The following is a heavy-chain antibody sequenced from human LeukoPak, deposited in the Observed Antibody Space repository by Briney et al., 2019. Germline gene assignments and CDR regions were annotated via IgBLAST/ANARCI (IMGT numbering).Heavy chain of an antibody. CDR3: ARDRYSSMWSVFEY. J-gene: IGHJ4*02. Sequence: GGSLRLSCAASGFTFSSFGMHWVRQSPGKGLEWVAVIWYDGSTKVYADSVKGRFTISRDNSRNTLYLQVDSLRAEDTAVYYCARDRYSSMWSVFEYWGQGALVTVSS. D-gene: IGHD6-13*01. V-gene: IGHV3-33*01. CDR2: IWYDGSTK. CDR1: GFTFSSFG.